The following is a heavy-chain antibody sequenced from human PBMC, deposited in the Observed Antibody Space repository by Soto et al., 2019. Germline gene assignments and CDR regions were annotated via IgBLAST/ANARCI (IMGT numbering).Heavy chain of an antibody. V-gene: IGHV3-74*01. D-gene: IGHD6-19*01. CDR3: ARKGAVAGFGY. CDR2: INSDGSST. CDR1: GFTFSSYW. Sequence: EVQLVESGGGLVQPGGSLRLSCAASGFTFSSYWPHWVRQAPGKGLVWLSRINSDGSSTNYADSVKGRFTISRDNAKSTLYLQLNSVRAEDTAVYYCARKGAVAGFGYWGQGTLVTVSS. J-gene: IGHJ4*02.